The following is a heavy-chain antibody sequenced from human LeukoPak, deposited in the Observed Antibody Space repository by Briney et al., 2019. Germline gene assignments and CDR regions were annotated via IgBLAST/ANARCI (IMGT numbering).Heavy chain of an antibody. V-gene: IGHV1-69*04. CDR3: SRSAYVEKDVLTGYHYCYGMDV. Sequence: SVTVSCMASGGTFSSYAISWVRHAPGQGLGWMGRIIPILGIANYAQKFQGRVTITADESTSTAYMELSSLRSEDTAVYYCSRSAYVEKDVLTGYHYCYGMDVWGQGATVTVSS. D-gene: IGHD3-9*01. J-gene: IGHJ6*02. CDR1: GGTFSSYA. CDR2: IIPILGIA.